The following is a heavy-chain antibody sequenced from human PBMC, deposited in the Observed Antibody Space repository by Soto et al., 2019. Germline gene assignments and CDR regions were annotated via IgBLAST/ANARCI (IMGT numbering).Heavy chain of an antibody. CDR3: AKYSSGVWFDP. J-gene: IGHJ5*02. D-gene: IGHD2-15*01. CDR2: ISGSGGST. Sequence: XGSLILSCSASGCTFSSYAMSWVRQAPGKGLEWVSAISGSGGSTYYADSVKGRFTISRDNSKNTLYLQMNSLRAEDTAVYYCAKYSSGVWFDPWGQGTLVTVSS. V-gene: IGHV3-23*01. CDR1: GCTFSSYA.